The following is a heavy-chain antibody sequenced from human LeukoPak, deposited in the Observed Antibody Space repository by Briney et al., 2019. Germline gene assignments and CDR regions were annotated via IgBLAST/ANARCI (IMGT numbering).Heavy chain of an antibody. V-gene: IGHV4-4*07. D-gene: IGHD6-13*01. CDR3: ARDISAALSEDY. Sequence: SETLSLTCTVSGASISSCYWSWIRQPAGKGLEWIGRIYISGNTNYNPSLKSRVTMSVDTSKNQFSLKMSSVTAADTAVYYCARDISAALSEDYWDQGILVTVSS. CDR1: GASISSCY. CDR2: IYISGNT. J-gene: IGHJ4*02.